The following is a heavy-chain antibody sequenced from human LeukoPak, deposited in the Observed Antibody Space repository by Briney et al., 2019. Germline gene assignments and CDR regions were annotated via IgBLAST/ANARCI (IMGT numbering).Heavy chain of an antibody. V-gene: IGHV3-23*03. J-gene: IGHJ6*04. CDR2: IYSGDST. Sequence: GGSLRLSCAASEFTFSTYAMSWVRQAPGKGLEWVSDIYSGDSTYYADSVKGRFTISRDNSKNTLYLQMHSLRAEDTAVYYCARESLGSVDPRGYSTTVSQDVWGKGTTVTISS. CDR1: EFTFSTYA. D-gene: IGHD4-17*01. CDR3: ARESLGSVDPRGYSTTVSQDV.